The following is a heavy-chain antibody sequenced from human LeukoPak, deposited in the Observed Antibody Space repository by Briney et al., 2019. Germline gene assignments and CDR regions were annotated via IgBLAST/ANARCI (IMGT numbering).Heavy chain of an antibody. D-gene: IGHD6-19*01. V-gene: IGHV3-7*03. CDR1: GFSFSTHS. J-gene: IGHJ4*02. CDR3: ARGSGWLDY. CDR2: IDHDGSEK. Sequence: PGGSLRPSCAASGFSFSTHSLTWVRQAPGKGLQWVATIDHDGSEKDYVDSVKGRFTISRDNAENSLYLQLNSLRAEDTAIYYCARGSGWLDYWGQGTLVTVSS.